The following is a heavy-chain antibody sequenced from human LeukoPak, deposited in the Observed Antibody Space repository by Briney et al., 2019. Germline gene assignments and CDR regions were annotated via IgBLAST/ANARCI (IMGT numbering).Heavy chain of an antibody. Sequence: PGGSLRLSCAASGFTFSSYGMHWVRQAPGKGLEWVAVISYDGSNKYYADSVKGRFTISRDNSKNTLYLQMNSLRAEDTAVYYCARPPKGPYDSSGYCWGQGTLVTVSS. CDR2: ISYDGSNK. J-gene: IGHJ4*02. CDR1: GFTFSSYG. D-gene: IGHD3-22*01. CDR3: ARPPKGPYDSSGYC. V-gene: IGHV3-30*03.